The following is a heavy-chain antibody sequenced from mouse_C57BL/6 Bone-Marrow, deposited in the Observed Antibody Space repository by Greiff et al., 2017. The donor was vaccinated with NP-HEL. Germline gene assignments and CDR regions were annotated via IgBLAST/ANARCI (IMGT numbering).Heavy chain of an antibody. Sequence: VQLQQSGAELVKPGASVKLSCKASGYTFTSYWMQWVKQRPGQGLEWIGEIDPSDSYTNYNQKFKGKATLTVDTSSSTAYMQLSSLTSEDSAVYYCASYSKGGYWGQGTTLTVSS. V-gene: IGHV1-50*01. CDR1: GYTFTSYW. CDR3: ASYSKGGY. CDR2: IDPSDSYT. J-gene: IGHJ2*01. D-gene: IGHD2-5*01.